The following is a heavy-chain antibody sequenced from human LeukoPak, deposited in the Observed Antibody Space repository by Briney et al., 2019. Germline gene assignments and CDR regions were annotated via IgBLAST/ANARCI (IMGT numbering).Heavy chain of an antibody. J-gene: IGHJ4*02. D-gene: IGHD3-10*01. V-gene: IGHV3-48*03. CDR1: GFTFSSYE. CDR2: ISSSGSTI. Sequence: GGSLRLSCAASGFTFSSYEMNWVRQAPGKGLEWVSYISSSGSTIYYADSVKGRLTISRDNAKNSLYLQMNSLRAEDTAVYYCARDKKDYYGSGSYYYFDYWGQGTLVTVSS. CDR3: ARDKKDYYGSGSYYYFDY.